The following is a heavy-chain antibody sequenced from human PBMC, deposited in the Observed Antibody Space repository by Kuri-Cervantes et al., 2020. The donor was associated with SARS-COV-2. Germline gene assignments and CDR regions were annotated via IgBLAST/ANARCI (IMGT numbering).Heavy chain of an antibody. CDR3: ARDCAAGIFDY. J-gene: IGHJ4*02. V-gene: IGHV3-30-3*01. CDR1: GFTFSSYA. CDR2: ISYDGSNK. Sequence: GESLKISCAASGFTFSSYAMHWVRQAPGKGLEWVAVISYDGSNKYYADSVKGRFTISRDNSKNTLYLQMNSLRAEDTAVYYCARDCAAGIFDYWGQGTLVTVS. D-gene: IGHD1-1*01.